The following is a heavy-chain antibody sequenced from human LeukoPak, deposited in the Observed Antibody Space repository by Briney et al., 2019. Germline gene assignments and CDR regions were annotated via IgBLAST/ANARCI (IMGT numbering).Heavy chain of an antibody. CDR3: ARHRTIYYDNGGYWV. V-gene: IGHV4-34*01. J-gene: IGHJ4*02. Sequence: SETLSLTCAVYGGSFSGYYWSWIRQPPGKGLEWIGEINHRGSTYYNPSLKSRVTISVDTSKKQFSLKLSSVTAADTAVYYCARHRTIYYDNGGYWVWGQGTLVTVSS. CDR2: INHRGST. D-gene: IGHD3-22*01. CDR1: GGSFSGYY.